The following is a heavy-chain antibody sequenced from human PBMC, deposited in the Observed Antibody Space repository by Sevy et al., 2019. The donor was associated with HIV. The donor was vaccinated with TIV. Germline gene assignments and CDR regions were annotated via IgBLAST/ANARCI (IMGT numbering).Heavy chain of an antibody. J-gene: IGHJ6*02. CDR1: GFTFRSYS. CDR2: ITSSSSFI. Sequence: GGSPRLSCAASGFTFRSYSMNWVRQAPGRGLEWVSSITSSSSFIFYADSVKGRFTISRDNAKNSLFLQMNSLRAEDTAVYYCARPTSGLSEYEPLDNARFYGMDVWGQGTTVTVSS. CDR3: ARPTSGLSEYEPLDNARFYGMDV. D-gene: IGHD1-20*01. V-gene: IGHV3-21*01.